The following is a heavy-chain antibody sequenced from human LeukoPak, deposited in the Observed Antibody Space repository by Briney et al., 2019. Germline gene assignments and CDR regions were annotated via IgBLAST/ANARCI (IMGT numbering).Heavy chain of an antibody. CDR1: GASFRSHY. CDR3: ARRGGDNYDFDY. J-gene: IGHJ4*02. V-gene: IGHV4-59*08. CDR2: GFYIGRT. D-gene: IGHD5-24*01. Sequence: SETLSLTCTVSGASFRSHYWSWIRQTPGKGLEWLGYGFYIGRTNYNPSLGSRVAISLDTSKNQFSLRLTAVTAADTAVYYCARRGGDNYDFDYWGQGILVTVSS.